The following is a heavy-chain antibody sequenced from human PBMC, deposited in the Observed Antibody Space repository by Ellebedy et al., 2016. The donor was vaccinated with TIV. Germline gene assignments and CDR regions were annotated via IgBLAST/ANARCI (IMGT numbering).Heavy chain of an antibody. CDR2: IKQDGSEK. V-gene: IGHV3-7*01. J-gene: IGHJ4*02. CDR3: ARDKAPGPLPHLHDY. CDR1: GFTFSSYW. Sequence: GESLKISCAASGFTFSSYWMSWVRQAPGKGLEWVANIKQDGSEKYYVDSVKGRFTISRDNAKNSLYLQMNSLRAEDTAVYYCARDKAPGPLPHLHDYWGQGTLVTVSS. D-gene: IGHD1-14*01.